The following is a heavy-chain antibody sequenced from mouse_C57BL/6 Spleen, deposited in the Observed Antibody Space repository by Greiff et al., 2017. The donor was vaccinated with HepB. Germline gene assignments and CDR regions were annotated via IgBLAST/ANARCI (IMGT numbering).Heavy chain of an antibody. Sequence: EVKLMESGGGLVKPGGSLKLSCAASGFTFSDYGMHWVRQAPEKGLEWVAYISSGSSTIYYADTVKGRFTISRDNAKNTLFLQMTSLRSEDTAMYNCAGAYYSNYGAMDYWGQGTSVTVSS. D-gene: IGHD2-5*01. V-gene: IGHV5-17*01. CDR1: GFTFSDYG. J-gene: IGHJ4*01. CDR3: AGAYYSNYGAMDY. CDR2: ISSGSSTI.